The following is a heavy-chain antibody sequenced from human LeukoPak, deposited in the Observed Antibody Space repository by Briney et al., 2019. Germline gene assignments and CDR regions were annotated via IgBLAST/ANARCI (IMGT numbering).Heavy chain of an antibody. CDR1: GVTFSSYA. V-gene: IGHV3-30-3*01. CDR3: ARDPSGSGWDLDY. D-gene: IGHD6-19*01. Sequence: GRSLRLSCAASGVTFSSYAMHWVRQAPGKGLEWVAVISYDGSNKYYADSVKGRFTISRDNSQNTLYLQMNSLRPEDTAVYHCARDPSGSGWDLDYWGQGTLVTVSS. J-gene: IGHJ4*02. CDR2: ISYDGSNK.